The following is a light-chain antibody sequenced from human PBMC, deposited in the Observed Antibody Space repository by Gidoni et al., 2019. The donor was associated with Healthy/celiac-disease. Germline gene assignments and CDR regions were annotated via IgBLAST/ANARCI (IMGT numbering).Light chain of an antibody. CDR3: QQYDTYPCS. CDR2: KAS. Sequence: IQMTQAPSTLSASVGDRVPITCRASQSISSWLAWYQQKPGKAPKLLIYKASSLESGVPSRFSGSGSGTEFTLTISRLQPDDVATYYCQQYDTYPCSFGQGTKLEIK. V-gene: IGKV1-5*03. CDR1: QSISSW. J-gene: IGKJ2*04.